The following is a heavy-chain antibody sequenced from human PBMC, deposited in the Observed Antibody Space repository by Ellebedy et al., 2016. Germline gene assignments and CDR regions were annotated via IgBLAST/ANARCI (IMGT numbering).Heavy chain of an antibody. V-gene: IGHV3-13*01. CDR3: ARDHGDYVGQYGMDV. D-gene: IGHD4-17*01. J-gene: IGHJ6*02. CDR1: GFTFSSYD. Sequence: GESLKISCAASGFTFSSYDMHWVRQATGKGLEWVSAIGTAGDTYYPGSVKGRFTISRENAKNSLYLQMNSLRAEDTAVYYCARDHGDYVGQYGMDVWGQGTTVTVSS. CDR2: IGTAGDT.